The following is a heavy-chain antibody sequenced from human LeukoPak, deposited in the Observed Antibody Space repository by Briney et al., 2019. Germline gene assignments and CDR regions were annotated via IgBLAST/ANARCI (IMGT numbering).Heavy chain of an antibody. V-gene: IGHV1-2*06. CDR3: ARDQLNYYYYYGMDV. CDR2: INPNSGGT. Sequence: ASVKVFCKASGYTFTGYYMHWVRQAPGQGLEWMGRINPNSGGTNYAQKFQGRVTMTRDTSISTAYMELSRLRSDDTAVYYCARDQLNYYYYYGMDVWGQGTTVTVSS. D-gene: IGHD5-24*01. CDR1: GYTFTGYY. J-gene: IGHJ6*02.